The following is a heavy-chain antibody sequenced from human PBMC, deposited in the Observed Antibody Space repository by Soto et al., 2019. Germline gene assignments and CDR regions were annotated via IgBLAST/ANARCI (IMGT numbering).Heavy chain of an antibody. V-gene: IGHV3-64*01. Sequence: GGSLRLSCAASGFTFSSYAMHWARQAPGKGLEYVSAISSNGGSTYYANSVKGRFTISRDNSENTLYLQMGSLRAEDMAVYYCARGPGYYFDYWGQGTLVTVSS. CDR3: ARGPGYYFDY. J-gene: IGHJ4*02. CDR2: ISSNGGST. CDR1: GFTFSSYA.